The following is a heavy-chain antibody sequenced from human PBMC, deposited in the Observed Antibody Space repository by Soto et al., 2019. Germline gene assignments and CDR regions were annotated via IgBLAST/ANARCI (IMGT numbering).Heavy chain of an antibody. D-gene: IGHD6-13*01. CDR3: ARRTAAAYYMDV. J-gene: IGHJ6*03. V-gene: IGHV3-30*03. Sequence: QVQLVESGGGVVQPGGSLRLSCAAFGFTFSNYAMFWVRQSPGEGLEWVALISYDGRDESYVDSVKGRFSISRDNSKDTLYLQMDSLRAQDTAVYYCARRTAAAYYMDVWGKGTTGTVSS. CDR1: GFTFSNYA. CDR2: ISYDGRDE.